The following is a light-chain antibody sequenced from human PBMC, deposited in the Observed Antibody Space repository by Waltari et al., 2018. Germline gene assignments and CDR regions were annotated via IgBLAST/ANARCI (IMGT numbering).Light chain of an antibody. J-gene: IGLJ2*01. Sequence: QSALTQPPSASGSPGQSVTISCTGTSSDVGVYNYVSWYQQHPGKAPKLMIYEVSKRPSGVPDRFSGSKSGNTASLTVSALQAEDEADYYCSSYAGSNNLVFGGGTKLTVL. CDR2: EVS. CDR3: SSYAGSNNLV. CDR1: SSDVGVYNY. V-gene: IGLV2-8*01.